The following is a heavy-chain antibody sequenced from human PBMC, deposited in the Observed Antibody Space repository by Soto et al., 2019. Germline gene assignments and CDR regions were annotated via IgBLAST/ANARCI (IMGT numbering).Heavy chain of an antibody. CDR3: ARVSRGIAVAGEDY. V-gene: IGHV1-2*02. D-gene: IGHD6-19*01. Sequence: ASVKVSCKASGYTFTGYYMHWVRQAPGQGLEWMGWINPNSGGTNYAQKFQGRVTMTRDTSISTAYMELSRLRSDDTAVYYWARVSRGIAVAGEDYLGQGTLVTVSS. CDR1: GYTFTGYY. J-gene: IGHJ4*02. CDR2: INPNSGGT.